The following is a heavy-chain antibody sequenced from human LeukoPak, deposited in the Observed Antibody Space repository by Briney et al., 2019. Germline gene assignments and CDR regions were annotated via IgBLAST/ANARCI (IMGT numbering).Heavy chain of an antibody. V-gene: IGHV4-4*02. J-gene: IGHJ4*02. CDR3: AREGGPYRPLDY. CDR1: GGSISNTNW. Sequence: PSGTLSLTCGVSGGSISNTNWWTWVRQPPGKGLEWIGEVNLQGSTNYNPSFKSRVAISVDNSENHISLKLTSVTAADTAVYYCAREGGPYRPLDYSGQGTLVTVAS. CDR2: VNLQGST.